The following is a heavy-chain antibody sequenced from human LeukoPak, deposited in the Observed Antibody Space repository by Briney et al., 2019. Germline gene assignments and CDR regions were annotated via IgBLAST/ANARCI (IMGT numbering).Heavy chain of an antibody. CDR1: GYTLTELS. D-gene: IGHD3-10*01. CDR2: FDPEDGET. J-gene: IGHJ5*02. CDR3: ATLGHYYGSGSYYNKNWFDP. V-gene: IGHV1-24*01. Sequence: ASVKVSCKVSGYTLTELSMHWVRQAPGKGLEWMGGFDPEDGETIYAQKFQGRVTMTEDTSTDTAYMELSSLRSEDTAVYYCATLGHYYGSGSYYNKNWFDPWGQGTLATVSS.